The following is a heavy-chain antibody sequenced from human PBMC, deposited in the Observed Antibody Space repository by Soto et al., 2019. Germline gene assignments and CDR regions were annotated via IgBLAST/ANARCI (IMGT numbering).Heavy chain of an antibody. CDR1: GYTFTSYD. CDR3: ASFIRERYCSGGSCYSGVRFDP. Sequence: VSVKVSCKASGYTFTSYDINWVRQATGQGLEWMGWMNPNSGNTGYAQKFQGRVTMTRNTSISTAYMELSSLRSEDTAVYYCASFIRERYCSGGSCYSGVRFDPWGQGTLVTVSS. J-gene: IGHJ5*02. V-gene: IGHV1-8*01. CDR2: MNPNSGNT. D-gene: IGHD2-15*01.